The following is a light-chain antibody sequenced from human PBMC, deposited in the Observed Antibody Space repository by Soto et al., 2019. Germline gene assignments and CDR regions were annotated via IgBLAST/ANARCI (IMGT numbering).Light chain of an antibody. CDR2: GNS. J-gene: IGLJ3*02. Sequence: QSALTQPPSMSGAPGQRVTISCTWSSSNIGAGYDVHWYQQLPGTAPKLLIYGNSNRPSGVPDRFSGSKSGTSASLAITGLQAEDESDYYCQSSDSSLSGWVFGGGTKLTVL. V-gene: IGLV1-40*01. CDR3: QSSDSSLSGWV. CDR1: SSNIGAGYD.